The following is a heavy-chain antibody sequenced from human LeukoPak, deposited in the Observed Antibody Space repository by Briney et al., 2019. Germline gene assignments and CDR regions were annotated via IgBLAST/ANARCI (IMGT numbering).Heavy chain of an antibody. V-gene: IGHV1-18*01. D-gene: IGHD1-14*01. Sequence: ASVKVSCKVSGSTFTNHGISWVREAPGQGLEWMGWISTYNGHTNYAQKFQGRVTMTTDTSTSTAYMELRSLRSDDTAVYYCARDIKRSRARWENLGFDPWGQGTLVTVSS. CDR3: ARDIKRSRARWENLGFDP. J-gene: IGHJ5*02. CDR1: GSTFTNHG. CDR2: ISTYNGHT.